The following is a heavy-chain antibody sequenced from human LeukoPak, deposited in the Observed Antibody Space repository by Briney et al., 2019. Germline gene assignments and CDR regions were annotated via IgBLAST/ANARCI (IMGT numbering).Heavy chain of an antibody. D-gene: IGHD2-21*01. Sequence: LETLSLTLTVSGGSLSSFYLSWVRQPPRKGKEWIGYIYTSGSTNYNPSLKSRVTISVDTSKNQFSLKLSSVTAADTAVYYCARHVIDWFDPWGQGTLVTVSS. CDR3: ARHVIDWFDP. V-gene: IGHV4-4*09. CDR2: IYTSGST. J-gene: IGHJ5*02. CDR1: GGSLSSFY.